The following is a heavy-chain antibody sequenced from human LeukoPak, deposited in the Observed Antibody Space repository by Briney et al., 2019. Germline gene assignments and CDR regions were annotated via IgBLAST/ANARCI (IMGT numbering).Heavy chain of an antibody. CDR2: IGSAGDT. CDR3: AKAWGVGARVERDDFDI. J-gene: IGHJ3*02. V-gene: IGHV3-13*01. D-gene: IGHD1-26*01. Sequence: GGSLRLSCAASGFTFSAYDMHWVRHTTGEGLEWFSAIGSAGDTFYSASARGRFTISRDNAKNSLYLQMNSLSAGDTAVYYCAKAWGVGARVERDDFDIWGRGTLVIVSS. CDR1: GFTFSAYD.